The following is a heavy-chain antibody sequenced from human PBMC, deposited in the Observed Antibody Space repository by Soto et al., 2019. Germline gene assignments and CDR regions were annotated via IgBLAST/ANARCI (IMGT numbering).Heavy chain of an antibody. Sequence: GGSLRLSCAASGFIFKMYWTHWVRQSPGKGLVWISRIYNDGTYSDYADSVRGRFTISRDNVSDTLYLQMNNLRAEDSGLYYCTRGPRPISTGTGAYWGQGTQVTVSS. V-gene: IGHV3-74*01. CDR2: IYNDGTYS. CDR1: GFIFKMYW. J-gene: IGHJ4*02. D-gene: IGHD3-10*01. CDR3: TRGPRPISTGTGAY.